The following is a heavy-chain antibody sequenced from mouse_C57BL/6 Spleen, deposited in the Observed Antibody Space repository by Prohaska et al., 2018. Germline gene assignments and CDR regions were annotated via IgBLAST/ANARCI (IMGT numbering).Heavy chain of an antibody. CDR3: ARSGQCDV. V-gene: IGHV1-55*01. J-gene: IGHJ1*03. D-gene: IGHD3-3*01. CDR2: IYPGSGST. Sequence: PVQSLDWIGDIYPGSGSTNYNEKVKSKATLTVDTSSSTAYMQLSSLTSEDYALYYCARSGQCDVWGTGTTLTVSS.